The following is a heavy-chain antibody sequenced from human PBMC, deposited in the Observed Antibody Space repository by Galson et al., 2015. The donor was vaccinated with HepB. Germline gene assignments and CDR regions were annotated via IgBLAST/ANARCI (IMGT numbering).Heavy chain of an antibody. Sequence: SLRLSCAASGFTVSSNYMSWVRQAPGKGLEWVSVISSGGGTYYADSVKGRFTISRDNSKNTLYLQMNSRRAEDTAVYYCARGGKVAPDKIDYWGQGTLVTVSS. CDR2: ISSGGGT. CDR1: GFTVSSNY. CDR3: ARGGKVAPDKIDY. J-gene: IGHJ4*02. V-gene: IGHV3-66*01.